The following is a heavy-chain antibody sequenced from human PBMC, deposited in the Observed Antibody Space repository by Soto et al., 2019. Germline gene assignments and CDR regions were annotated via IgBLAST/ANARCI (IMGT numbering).Heavy chain of an antibody. J-gene: IGHJ4*02. CDR2: INPTGGWT. CDR3: ARDGYNYFDY. Sequence: ASVKVSCKASGYTFTSYYMHWVRQAPGQGLEWMGRINPTGGWTSYAQKFQGRVTLTRDTSTSTAYMELRSLRSDDTAVYYCARDGYNYFDYWGQGTLVTVSS. D-gene: IGHD5-12*01. CDR1: GYTFTSYY. V-gene: IGHV1-46*01.